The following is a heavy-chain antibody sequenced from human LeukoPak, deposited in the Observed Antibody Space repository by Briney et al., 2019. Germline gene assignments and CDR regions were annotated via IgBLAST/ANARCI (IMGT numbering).Heavy chain of an antibody. CDR1: GFTFSSYS. CDR2: INHSGST. D-gene: IGHD3-22*01. V-gene: IGHV4-34*01. Sequence: GSLRLSCAASGFTFSSYSMNWVRQAPGKGLEWIGEINHSGSTNYNPSLKSRVTISVDTSKNQFSLKLSSVTAADTAVYYCARYHGKFLTMIVRNWFDPWGQGTLVTVSS. CDR3: ARYHGKFLTMIVRNWFDP. J-gene: IGHJ5*02.